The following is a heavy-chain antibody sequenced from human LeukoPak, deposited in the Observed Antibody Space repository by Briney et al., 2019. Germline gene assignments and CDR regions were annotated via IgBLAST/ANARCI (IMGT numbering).Heavy chain of an antibody. D-gene: IGHD5-12*01. CDR3: AKDRYSTHNWFDP. Sequence: GRSLRLSCAASGFTFSSYVMHWVRQAPGKGLEWVAIISYDGSNKYYADSVKGRFTISRDNSKNTLFLQMNSLRTEDTAVYYCAKDRYSTHNWFDPWGQGTLVTVSS. CDR1: GFTFSSYV. CDR2: ISYDGSNK. V-gene: IGHV3-30*18. J-gene: IGHJ5*02.